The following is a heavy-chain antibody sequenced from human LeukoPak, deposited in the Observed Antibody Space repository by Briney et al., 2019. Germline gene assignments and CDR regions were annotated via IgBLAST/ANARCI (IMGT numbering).Heavy chain of an antibody. CDR3: ARSQTPYYYDDSGYYTFAY. CDR2: IMPLLDIA. CDR1: GDTLSGYA. J-gene: IGHJ4*02. V-gene: IGHV1-69*04. Sequence: ASVKVSCKASGDTLSGYAINWVRQAPGQGLEWMGRIMPLLDIANYAQNFQGRVTITADKSTSTAYMELSSLRSEDTAVYCCARSQTPYYYDDSGYYTFAYWGQGTLVTVSS. D-gene: IGHD3-22*01.